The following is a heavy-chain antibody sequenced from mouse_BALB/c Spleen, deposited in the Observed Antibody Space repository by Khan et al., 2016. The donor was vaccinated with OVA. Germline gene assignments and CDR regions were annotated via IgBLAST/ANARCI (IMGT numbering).Heavy chain of an antibody. CDR3: ARGLFDV. J-gene: IGHJ1*01. V-gene: IGHV1-26*01. Sequence: VQLQQPGPELVKPGASVRMSCKASGYTFTDYYMKWMKQSHGKSLEWIGDINPNNGDTFYNQKFKGKATLTVDKSSSTAYMQLNSLTSEDSAVYYCARGLFDVWGAGTTVTVSS. CDR1: GYTFTDYY. CDR2: INPNNGDT.